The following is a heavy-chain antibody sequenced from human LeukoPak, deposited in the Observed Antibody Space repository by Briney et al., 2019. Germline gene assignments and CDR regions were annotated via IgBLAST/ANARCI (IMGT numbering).Heavy chain of an antibody. CDR2: INHSGST. V-gene: IGHV4-34*01. J-gene: IGHJ3*02. D-gene: IGHD3-22*01. CDR3: ARPYTDYYDSSGGAFDI. CDR1: GPSFSGYY. Sequence: PSETLSLTCAVYGPSFSGYYWSWIRQPPGKGLEWIGAINHSGSTNYNPSLKSRVTISVDTSKNQFSLKLSSVTAADTAVYYCARPYTDYYDSSGGAFDIWGQGTMVTVSS.